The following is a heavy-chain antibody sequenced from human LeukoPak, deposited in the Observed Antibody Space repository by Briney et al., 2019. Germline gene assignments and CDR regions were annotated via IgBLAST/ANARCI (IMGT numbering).Heavy chain of an antibody. D-gene: IGHD6-13*01. CDR1: GFTFSSYS. CDR3: ARDPYSSSWSYGMDV. J-gene: IGHJ6*02. V-gene: IGHV3-21*04. Sequence: GGSLRLSCAASGFTFSSYSMNWVRQAPGKGLEWVSSISSSSTYTYYADSVRGRFTISRDNAQTSLYLQMSSLRAEDTAVYYCARDPYSSSWSYGMDVWGQGTTVTVSS. CDR2: ISSSSTYT.